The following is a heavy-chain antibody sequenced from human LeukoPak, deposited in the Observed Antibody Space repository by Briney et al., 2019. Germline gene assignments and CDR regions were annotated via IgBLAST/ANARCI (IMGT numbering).Heavy chain of an antibody. Sequence: GGSLRLSCAASGFTFSSYGMHWVRQAPGKGLERVAFIRYDGSNKYYADSVKGRFTISRDNSKNTVYLQLNSLRAEDTAVYYCAKDLMSIKALIPWDYWGQGTLVTVSP. J-gene: IGHJ4*02. CDR1: GFTFSSYG. D-gene: IGHD2-21*01. CDR3: AKDLMSIKALIPWDY. CDR2: IRYDGSNK. V-gene: IGHV3-30*02.